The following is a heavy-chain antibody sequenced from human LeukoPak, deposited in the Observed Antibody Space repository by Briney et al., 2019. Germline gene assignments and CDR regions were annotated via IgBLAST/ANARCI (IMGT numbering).Heavy chain of an antibody. CDR3: ARLETVTTDAFDI. CDR2: INYSGNT. D-gene: IGHD4-17*01. Sequence: SDTLSLTCTVSGGTISGYYWSWIRQPPGKGLEWMGYINYSGNTNYNPSIESRGVISIDTSKNQLSLKIKSVTAADTAVYYCARLETVTTDAFDIWGQGTVVAVSS. J-gene: IGHJ3*02. V-gene: IGHV4-59*08. CDR1: GGTISGYY.